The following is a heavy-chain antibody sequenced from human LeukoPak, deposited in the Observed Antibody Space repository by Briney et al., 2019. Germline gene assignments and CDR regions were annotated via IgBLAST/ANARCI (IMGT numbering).Heavy chain of an antibody. CDR3: ASRNFFDPRGSYTLYYFDY. V-gene: IGHV3-23*01. J-gene: IGHJ4*02. CDR2: ITGSGDNA. D-gene: IGHD3-3*01. Sequence: GGSLRLSCAASGFTFSNYGMSWVRQAPGKGLEWVSSITGSGDNAFYADSVKGRFTTSRDNSKNTLYLQLHSLRAEDTAVYYCASRNFFDPRGSYTLYYFDYWGQGTLVTVSS. CDR1: GFTFSNYG.